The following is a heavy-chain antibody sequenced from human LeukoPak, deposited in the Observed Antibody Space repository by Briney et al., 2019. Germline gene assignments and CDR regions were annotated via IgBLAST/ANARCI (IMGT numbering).Heavy chain of an antibody. CDR3: ARDGDGYNPAPFDY. CDR2: ISYDGSNK. Sequence: GGSLRLSCAVSGFTFSSYAMHWVRQAPGKGLEWVAVISYDGSNKYYADSVKGGFTISRDNSKNTLYLQMNSLRAEDTAVYYCARDGDGYNPAPFDYWGQGTLVTVSS. CDR1: GFTFSSYA. J-gene: IGHJ4*02. V-gene: IGHV3-30*01. D-gene: IGHD5-24*01.